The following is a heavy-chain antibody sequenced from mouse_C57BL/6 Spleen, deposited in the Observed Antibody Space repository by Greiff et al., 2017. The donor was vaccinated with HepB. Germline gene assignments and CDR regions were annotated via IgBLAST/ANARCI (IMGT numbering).Heavy chain of an antibody. CDR2: INPNNGGT. CDR1: GYTFTDYY. CDR3: ARDYYGSSEDY. Sequence: EVQLQQSGPELVKPGASVKISCKASGYTFTDYYMNWVKQSHGKSLEWIGDINPNNGGTSYNQKFKGKATLTVDKSSSTAYMELRSLTSEDSAVYYCARDYYGSSEDYWGQGTTLTVSS. J-gene: IGHJ2*01. D-gene: IGHD1-1*01. V-gene: IGHV1-26*01.